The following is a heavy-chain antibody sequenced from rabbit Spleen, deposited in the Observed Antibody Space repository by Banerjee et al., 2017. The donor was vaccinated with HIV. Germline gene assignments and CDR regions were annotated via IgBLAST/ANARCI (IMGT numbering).Heavy chain of an antibody. CDR3: ARDLAGVIGWNFSL. CDR2: IGTADGST. CDR1: GFSFSSSNW. J-gene: IGHJ4*01. Sequence: QQQLVESGGGLVKPGASLTLTCKASGFSFSSSNWICCVRQAPGKGLEWIACIGTADGSTVYASWVNGRFTISKTSSTTVDLKMTSLTAADTATYFCARDLAGVIGWNFSLWGQGTLVTVS. D-gene: IGHD4-1*01. V-gene: IGHV1S45*01.